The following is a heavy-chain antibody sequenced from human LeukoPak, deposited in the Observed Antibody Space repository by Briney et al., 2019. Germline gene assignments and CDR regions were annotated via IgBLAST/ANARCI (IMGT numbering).Heavy chain of an antibody. CDR3: AKGSSSNWFDP. CDR1: GFTFSSYG. CDR2: IRYDGRNK. D-gene: IGHD6-6*01. J-gene: IGHJ5*02. V-gene: IGHV3-30*02. Sequence: GGSLRLSCAASGFTFSSYGMHWVRQAPGKGLEWVAFIRYDGRNKYYADSVKGRFTISRDNSKNTLYLQMNSLRAEDTAVYYCAKGSSSNWFDPWGQGTLVTVSS.